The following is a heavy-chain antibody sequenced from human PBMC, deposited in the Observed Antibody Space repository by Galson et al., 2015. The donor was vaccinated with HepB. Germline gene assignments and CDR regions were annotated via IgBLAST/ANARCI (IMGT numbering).Heavy chain of an antibody. J-gene: IGHJ4*02. D-gene: IGHD3-9*01. V-gene: IGHV1-3*01. Sequence: SVKVSCKASGYTFTSYAMHWVRQAPGQRLEWMGWINAGNGNTKYSQKFQGRVIITRDTSASTAYMELSSLRSEDTAVYYCARVRYYDILTGYYPFDYWGQGTLVTVSS. CDR2: INAGNGNT. CDR3: ARVRYYDILTGYYPFDY. CDR1: GYTFTSYA.